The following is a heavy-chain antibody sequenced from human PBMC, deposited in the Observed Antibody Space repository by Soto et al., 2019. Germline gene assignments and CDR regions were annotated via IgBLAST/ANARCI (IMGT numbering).Heavy chain of an antibody. J-gene: IGHJ4*02. V-gene: IGHV1-18*01. CDR1: GYSFATSG. D-gene: IGHD3-22*01. Sequence: QVKLVQSGTEVKQPGASMKVSCKASGYSFATSGISWVRQAPGQGLEWMGWISAYNGNTNYDQKLQDRVTMTTDTPTSTAYLELRNLRSDDTAVYYCARAGQYYDSSGYANWGQGPLVTVSS. CDR3: ARAGQYYDSSGYAN. CDR2: ISAYNGNT.